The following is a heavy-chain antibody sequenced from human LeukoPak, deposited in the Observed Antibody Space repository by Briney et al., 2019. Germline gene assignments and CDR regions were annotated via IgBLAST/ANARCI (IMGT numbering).Heavy chain of an antibody. J-gene: IGHJ3*02. CDR2: IYYSGST. CDR3: ARDLLELDAFDI. D-gene: IGHD1-7*01. CDR1: GGSISSFY. Sequence: SETLSLTCTVSGGSISSFYWSWIRHPQGQGLEWIGYIYYSGSTNNNPSLKSRVTISVDTSKNQFSLKLSSVTAADTAVYYCARDLLELDAFDIWGQGTMVTVSS. V-gene: IGHV4-59*01.